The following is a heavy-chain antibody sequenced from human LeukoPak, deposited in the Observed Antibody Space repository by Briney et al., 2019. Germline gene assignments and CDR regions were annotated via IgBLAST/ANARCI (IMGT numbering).Heavy chain of an antibody. Sequence: GASVKVSCKASGGTFSSYAISWVRQAPGQGLEWMGGIIPIFGTANYAQKFQGRVTITADESTSTAYMELSSLRSEDTAVYYCARVEDCSSTSCYATVDYWGQGTLVTVSS. J-gene: IGHJ4*02. CDR3: ARVEDCSSTSCYATVDY. CDR2: IIPIFGTA. D-gene: IGHD2-2*01. CDR1: GGTFSSYA. V-gene: IGHV1-69*13.